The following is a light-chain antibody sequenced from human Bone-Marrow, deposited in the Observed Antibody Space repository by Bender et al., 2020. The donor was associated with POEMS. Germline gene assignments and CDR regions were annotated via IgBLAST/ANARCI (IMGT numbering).Light chain of an antibody. Sequence: QSALTQPASVSVSPGQSITISCTGPSSDVGNYKLVSWYQQHPGKAPKLMIYEDNKRPSGVSNRFSGSKSGNTASLTVSGLQPEDEADYYCSSYAGSNTVLFGGGTKLTVL. CDR3: SSYAGSNTVL. CDR1: SSDVGNYKL. V-gene: IGLV2-14*02. J-gene: IGLJ2*01. CDR2: EDN.